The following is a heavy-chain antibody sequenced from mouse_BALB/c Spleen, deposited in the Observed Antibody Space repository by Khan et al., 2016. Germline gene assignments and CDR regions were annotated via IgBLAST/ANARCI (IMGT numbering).Heavy chain of an antibody. CDR2: IHTSTGEP. CDR1: GYTFTNYG. CDR3: ARTARATFAY. V-gene: IGHV9-3*02. J-gene: IGHJ3*01. Sequence: QIQVVQSGPELKTPGETVKISCKASGYTFTNYGMNWVKQSPGKGLKWMGWIHTSTGEPTYAEEFKGRIAFSLETSDSTAYLQLNNLKSEDSATYFCARTARATFAYWGQGTLVTVSA. D-gene: IGHD3-1*01.